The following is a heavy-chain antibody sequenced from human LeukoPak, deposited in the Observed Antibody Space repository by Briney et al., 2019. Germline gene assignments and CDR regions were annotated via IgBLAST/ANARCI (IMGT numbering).Heavy chain of an antibody. CDR1: GYTFTSYY. J-gene: IGHJ3*02. CDR2: INPSGGST. V-gene: IGHV1-46*01. D-gene: IGHD4-23*01. Sequence: AASVKVSCKASGYTFTSYYMHWVRQAPGQGLEWMGIINPSGGSTSYAQKFQGRVTMTRNTSISTAYMELSSLRSEDTAVYYCAGGLRAQGAVVAFDIWGQGTMVTVSS. CDR3: AGGLRAQGAVVAFDI.